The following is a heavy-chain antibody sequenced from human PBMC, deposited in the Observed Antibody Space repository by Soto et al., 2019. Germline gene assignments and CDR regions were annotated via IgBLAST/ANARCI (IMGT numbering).Heavy chain of an antibody. CDR1: GFTFSNYA. J-gene: IGHJ4*02. CDR3: ARFGFTYYDDY. Sequence: EVQLVESGGGLVQPWGSLRLSCAASGFTFSNYAMNWVRQAPGKGVEYVSAISSNGGSIYYANSVKGRFTISRDNSKNTLYLQMGSLRAEDMAVYYCARFGFTYYDDYWGQVTLVTVSS. D-gene: IGHD3-3*01. V-gene: IGHV3-64*01. CDR2: ISSNGGSI.